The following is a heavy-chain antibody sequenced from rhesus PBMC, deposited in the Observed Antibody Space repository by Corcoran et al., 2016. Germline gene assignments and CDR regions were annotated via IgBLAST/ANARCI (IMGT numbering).Heavy chain of an antibody. CDR1: GFTFSSYA. J-gene: IGHJ4*01. CDR3: AREVGSNHFDY. CDR2: IGPGGDT. Sequence: EVQLVESGGGLVQPGGSLRLSCAASGFTFSSYAMQWVHQAPGKGLEWVSAIGPGGDTYYADAVKGRFNISRDNAKNSLYLQMNSLRAEDTAVYYCAREVGSNHFDYWGQGVLVTVSS. V-gene: IGHV3-72*01. D-gene: IGHD6-19*01.